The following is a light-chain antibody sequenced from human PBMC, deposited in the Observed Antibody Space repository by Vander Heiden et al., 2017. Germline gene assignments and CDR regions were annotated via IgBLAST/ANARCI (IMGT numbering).Light chain of an antibody. J-gene: IGLJ2*01. V-gene: IGLV2-23*02. CDR1: SSYVGSYNL. CDR2: EVS. Sequence: QSALTQPASVSGSPAQSITISCTGTSSYVGSYNLVSWYQQHPGKAPKLMIDEVSKRPSGGSNRFSGSKSGNTAALTISGLQAEDEADYYCCAYAGSVVFGGGTKLTVL. CDR3: CAYAGSVV.